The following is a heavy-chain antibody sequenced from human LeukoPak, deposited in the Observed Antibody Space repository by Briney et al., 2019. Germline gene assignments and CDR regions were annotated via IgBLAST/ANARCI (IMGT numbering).Heavy chain of an antibody. D-gene: IGHD3-3*01. CDR1: GYTFTGYY. J-gene: IGHJ4*02. V-gene: IGHV1-2*02. Sequence: EASVKVSCKASGYTFTGYYIHWVRQAPGQGLEYMGWIIPNSGATNYAQKFQGRVTMTRDTSISTAYLELSRLRSDDTAVYYCARGPSEYFDFIIGYDYWGQGTLVTVSS. CDR3: ARGPSEYFDFIIGYDY. CDR2: IIPNSGAT.